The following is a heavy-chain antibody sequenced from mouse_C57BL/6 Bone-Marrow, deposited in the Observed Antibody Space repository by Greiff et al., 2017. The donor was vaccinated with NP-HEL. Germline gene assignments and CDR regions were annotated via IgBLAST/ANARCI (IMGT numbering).Heavy chain of an antibody. V-gene: IGHV1-76*01. D-gene: IGHD2-2*01. CDR1: GYTFADYY. CDR2: IYPGSGNT. CDR3: ARVYGNDGFDY. J-gene: IGHJ2*01. Sequence: QVHVKQSGAELVRPGASVKLSCKASGYTFADYYINWVKQRPGQGLEWIARIYPGSGNTYYNEKFKGKATLTAEKSSSTAYMQLSSLTSEDSAVYFCARVYGNDGFDYWGQGTTLTVSS.